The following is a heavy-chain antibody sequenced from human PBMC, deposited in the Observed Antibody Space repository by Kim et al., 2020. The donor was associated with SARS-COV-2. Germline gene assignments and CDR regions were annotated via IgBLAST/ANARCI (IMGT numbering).Heavy chain of an antibody. D-gene: IGHD3-10*02. Sequence: GGSLRLSCAASGFTFSSYAMSWVRQAPGKGLEWVSAISGSGGSTYYADSVKGRFTISRDNSKNTLYLQMNSLRAEDTAVYYCANGRSYVTLAEYFQHWGQGTLVTVSS. CDR2: ISGSGGST. J-gene: IGHJ1*01. CDR3: ANGRSYVTLAEYFQH. V-gene: IGHV3-23*01. CDR1: GFTFSSYA.